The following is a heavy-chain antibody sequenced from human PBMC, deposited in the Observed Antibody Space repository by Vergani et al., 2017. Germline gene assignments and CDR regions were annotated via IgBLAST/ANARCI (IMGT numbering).Heavy chain of an antibody. V-gene: IGHV1-8*01. J-gene: IGHJ6*02. D-gene: IGHD2-2*03. Sequence: QVQLVQSGAEVKKPGASVKVSCKASGYTFTSYDINWVRQATGQGLEWMGWMNPNSGNTGYAQKFQGRVTMTRNTSISTAYMELSSLRSDDTAVYYCARDFGYCSSTSCYGVDYYYGMDVWGQGTTVTVSS. CDR3: ARDFGYCSSTSCYGVDYYYGMDV. CDR1: GYTFTSYD. CDR2: MNPNSGNT.